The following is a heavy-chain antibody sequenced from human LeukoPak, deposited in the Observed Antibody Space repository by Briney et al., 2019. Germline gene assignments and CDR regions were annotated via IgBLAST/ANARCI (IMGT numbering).Heavy chain of an antibody. Sequence: YPGGSLRLSCAASGFTFSSYWMHWVRQAPGKGLVWVSRINSDGSSTSYADSVKGRFTISRDNAKNTLYLQMNSLRAEDTAVYYCARGTWATLYYYYMDVWGKGTTVTVSS. CDR2: INSDGSST. CDR3: ARGTWATLYYYYMDV. J-gene: IGHJ6*03. CDR1: GFTFSSYW. D-gene: IGHD5-24*01. V-gene: IGHV3-74*01.